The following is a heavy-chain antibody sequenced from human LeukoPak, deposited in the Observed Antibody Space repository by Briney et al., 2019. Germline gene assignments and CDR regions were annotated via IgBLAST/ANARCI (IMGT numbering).Heavy chain of an antibody. J-gene: IGHJ4*02. CDR1: GGSISSSSYY. V-gene: IGHV4-39*01. CDR2: IYYSGST. CDR3: ARCNGDFSYYFDY. D-gene: IGHD4-17*01. Sequence: SETLSLTCTVSGGSISSSSYYWGWIRQPPGTGLEWIGSIYYSGSTYYNPSLKSRVTISVDTSKNQFSLKLSPVTAADTAVYYCARCNGDFSYYFDYWGQGTLVTVTS.